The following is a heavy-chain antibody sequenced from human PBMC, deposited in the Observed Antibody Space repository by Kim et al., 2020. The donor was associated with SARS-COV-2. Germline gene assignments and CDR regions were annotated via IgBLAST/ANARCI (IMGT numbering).Heavy chain of an antibody. Sequence: YADSVKGRFTISRDNAKNSLYLQMNSLRAEDTAVYYCARDSSVGTRASDYWGQGTLVTVSS. J-gene: IGHJ4*02. V-gene: IGHV3-21*01. D-gene: IGHD6-13*01. CDR3: ARDSSVGTRASDY.